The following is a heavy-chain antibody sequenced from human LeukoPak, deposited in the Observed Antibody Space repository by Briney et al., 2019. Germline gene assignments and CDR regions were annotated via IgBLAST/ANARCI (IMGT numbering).Heavy chain of an antibody. J-gene: IGHJ4*02. CDR3: ARDMSFRGAAYDSSGYYYAPFDY. CDR2: IYYSGST. V-gene: IGHV4-39*07. Sequence: NPSETLSLTCTVSGGSISSSSYYWGWIRQPPGKGLEWIGSIYYSGSTYYNPSLKSRVTISVDTSKNQFSLKLSSVIAADTAVYYCARDMSFRGAAYDSSGYYYAPFDYWGQGTLVTVSS. CDR1: GGSISSSSYY. D-gene: IGHD3-22*01.